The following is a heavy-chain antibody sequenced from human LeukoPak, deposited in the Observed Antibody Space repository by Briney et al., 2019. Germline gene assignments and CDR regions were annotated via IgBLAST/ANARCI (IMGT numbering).Heavy chain of an antibody. V-gene: IGHV4-34*01. Sequence: SETLSLTCTVSGGSISSYYWSWIRQPAGKGLEWIGEINHSGSTNYNPSLKSRGTMSVDTSKNQFSLKLSSVTAADTAVYYCARGRGSSSFDYWGQGTLVTVSS. CDR2: INHSGST. J-gene: IGHJ4*02. D-gene: IGHD1-26*01. CDR3: ARGRGSSSFDY. CDR1: GGSISSYY.